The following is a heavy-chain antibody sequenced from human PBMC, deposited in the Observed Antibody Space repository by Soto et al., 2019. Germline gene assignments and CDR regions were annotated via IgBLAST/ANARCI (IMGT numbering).Heavy chain of an antibody. CDR3: ARDHHRYSGYDYVDY. Sequence: QVQLVESGGGLVKPGGSLRLSCAASGFTFSDYYMSWIRQAPGKGLEWVSYISSSSSYTNYADPVKGRFTISRDNAKNSLYLQMNSLRADDTAVYYCARDHHRYSGYDYVDYWGQGTLVTVSS. J-gene: IGHJ4*02. V-gene: IGHV3-11*05. CDR2: ISSSSSYT. CDR1: GFTFSDYY. D-gene: IGHD5-12*01.